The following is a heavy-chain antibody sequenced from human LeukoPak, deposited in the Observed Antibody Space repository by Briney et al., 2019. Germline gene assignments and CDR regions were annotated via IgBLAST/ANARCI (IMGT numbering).Heavy chain of an antibody. CDR3: ARHAAPITPYCYYYMDV. J-gene: IGHJ6*03. Sequence: SETLSLTCTVSGGSISSSSYYWGWIRQPPGKGLEWIGSIYYSGSTYYNPSLKSRVTISVDTSKNQFSLKLSSVTAADTAVYYCARHAAPITPYCYYYMDVWGKGTTVTVSS. D-gene: IGHD5-12*01. CDR1: GGSISSSSYY. V-gene: IGHV4-39*01. CDR2: IYYSGST.